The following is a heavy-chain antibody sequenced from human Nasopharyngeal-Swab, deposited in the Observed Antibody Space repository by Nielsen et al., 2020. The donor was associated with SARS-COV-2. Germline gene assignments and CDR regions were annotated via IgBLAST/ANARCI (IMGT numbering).Heavy chain of an antibody. Sequence: GESLKISCAASGFTFSSYDMHWVRQATGKDLEWVSAIGTAGDPYYPGSVKGRFTISRENAKNSLYLQMNSLRAGDTAVYYCARASGSDAFDIWGQGTMVTVSS. V-gene: IGHV3-13*05. D-gene: IGHD6-19*01. CDR2: IGTAGDP. J-gene: IGHJ3*02. CDR3: ARASGSDAFDI. CDR1: GFTFSSYD.